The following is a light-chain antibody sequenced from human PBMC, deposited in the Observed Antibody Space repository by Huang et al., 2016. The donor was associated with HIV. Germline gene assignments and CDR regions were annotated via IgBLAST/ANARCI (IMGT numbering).Light chain of an antibody. CDR1: QDISNY. V-gene: IGKV1-33*01. CDR3: QHYDNLRT. Sequence: DIQMPQSPSSLSASVGDRVNITCQASQDISNYLNWYQQKPGKAPKLLIYDASNLETGVSSRFSGSGSGTDFTFTISSLQPEDIATYYCQHYDNLRTFGQGTKVEIK. J-gene: IGKJ1*01. CDR2: DAS.